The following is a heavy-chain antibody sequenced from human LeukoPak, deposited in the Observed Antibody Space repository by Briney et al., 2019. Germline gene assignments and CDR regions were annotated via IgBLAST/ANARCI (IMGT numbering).Heavy chain of an antibody. J-gene: IGHJ4*02. CDR3: ARVGASYGALDY. Sequence: GGTLRLSCAVSGVTFSTFEVNWVRQAPRKGLEWVSFISSSGSTIFYAESVKGRFTISRDNARNSLYLQMNSLRSEDTAIYYCARVGASYGALDYWGQGALVTVSS. D-gene: IGHD1-26*01. CDR2: ISSSGSTI. CDR1: GVTFSTFE. V-gene: IGHV3-48*03.